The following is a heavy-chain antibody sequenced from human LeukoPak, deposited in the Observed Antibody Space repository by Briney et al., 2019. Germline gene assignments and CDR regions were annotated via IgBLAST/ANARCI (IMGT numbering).Heavy chain of an antibody. J-gene: IGHJ6*03. CDR1: GFTFSSYA. V-gene: IGHV3-30*04. CDR3: ARSYSSSWYTSYSYYYYMDV. Sequence: GGSLRLSCAASGFTFSSYAMHWVRQAPGKGLEWVAVISYDGSNKYYADSVKGRFTISRDNSKNTLYLQMNSLRAEDTAVYYCARSYSSSWYTSYSYYYYMDVWGKGTTVTISS. CDR2: ISYDGSNK. D-gene: IGHD6-13*01.